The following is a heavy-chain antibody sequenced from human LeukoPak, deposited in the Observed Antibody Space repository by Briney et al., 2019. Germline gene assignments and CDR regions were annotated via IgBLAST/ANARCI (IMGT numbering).Heavy chain of an antibody. Sequence: GGSLRLSCEASGFSFSSFWMSGVRQAPGKGLEWVANIKQDGSEENYVDSVKGRFTISRDNAKKSLYLQMNSLRVEDTAVYYCARFISLGAWGQGTLVTVSS. V-gene: IGHV3-7*01. D-gene: IGHD3-10*01. CDR3: ARFISLGA. J-gene: IGHJ5*02. CDR2: IKQDGSEE. CDR1: GFSFSSFW.